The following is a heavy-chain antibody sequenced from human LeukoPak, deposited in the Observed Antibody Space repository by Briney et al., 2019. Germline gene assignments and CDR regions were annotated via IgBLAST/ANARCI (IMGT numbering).Heavy chain of an antibody. Sequence: PGRSLRISCAASGFTFDDYAMRWVRQAPGKGLEWVSGISWSSDSIGYADSVKGRFTISRDNAKNSLYLQMHSLRTEDTAFYYCAKDSSDYYGSGTYSASFQHWGQGTLVTVSS. CDR3: AKDSSDYYGSGTYSASFQH. CDR1: GFTFDDYA. J-gene: IGHJ1*01. V-gene: IGHV3-9*01. D-gene: IGHD3-10*01. CDR2: ISWSSDSI.